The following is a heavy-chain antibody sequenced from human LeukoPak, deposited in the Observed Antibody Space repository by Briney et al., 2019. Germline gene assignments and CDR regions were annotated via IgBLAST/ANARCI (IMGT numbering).Heavy chain of an antibody. CDR1: GFTFSSYG. CDR3: ARGLKSVGP. Sequence: GGSPRLSCAASGFTFSSYGMHWVRQAPAKGPEWLAFISSDGYNRYYAVSVKGRFTISRDNSENTLYLQMNSLKSEDTAVYYCARGLKSVGPWGQGTLVTVSS. CDR2: ISSDGYNR. V-gene: IGHV3-30*03. J-gene: IGHJ5*02.